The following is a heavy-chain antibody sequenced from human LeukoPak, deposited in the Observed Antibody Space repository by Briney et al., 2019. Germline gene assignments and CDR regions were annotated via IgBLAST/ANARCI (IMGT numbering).Heavy chain of an antibody. J-gene: IGHJ6*02. V-gene: IGHV3-23*01. D-gene: IGHD2-8*01. CDR2: MSGSGGST. CDR1: GFTLTSYA. CDR3: VKVMGPYYYYGLDV. Sequence: LGGSLRLSCVASGFTLTSYAMSWVRQAPGKGLEWVSAMSGSGGSTFYADSVKGRFTISRDSSKNTLYVQMNSPRAEDTAIYYCVKVMGPYYYYGLDVWGQGTTVTVSS.